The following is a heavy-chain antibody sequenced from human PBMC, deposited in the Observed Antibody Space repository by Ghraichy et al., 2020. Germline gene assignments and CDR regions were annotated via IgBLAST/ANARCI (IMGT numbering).Heavy chain of an antibody. CDR2: FNQDGREI. J-gene: IGHJ3*01. CDR1: GFTFSKFW. D-gene: IGHD2-15*01. CDR3: ARGGGYCSDYSCYQMLDL. V-gene: IGHV3-7*03. Sequence: LSLTCAASGFTFSKFWMTWVRQAPGKGLEWVANFNQDGREIYYLDSVKGRFTISRDNAQNSLFLQMHSLRVEDTAVYYCARGGGYCSDYSCYQMLDLGGQGTRVTVSS.